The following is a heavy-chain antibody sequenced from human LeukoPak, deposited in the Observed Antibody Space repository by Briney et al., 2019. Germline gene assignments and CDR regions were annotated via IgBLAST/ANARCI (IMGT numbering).Heavy chain of an antibody. J-gene: IGHJ4*02. V-gene: IGHV1-2*02. CDR1: GYTLTQLS. D-gene: IGHD4-23*01. CDR3: ARPFIETPSLGALDY. Sequence: ASVKVSCKVSGYTLTQLSMHWVRQAPGQGLEWMGWINPSSGGTNSAQKFQGRVTLTRDTSITTAYMELSRLRSDDTAVYYCARPFIETPSLGALDYWGQGTLVTVSS. CDR2: INPSSGGT.